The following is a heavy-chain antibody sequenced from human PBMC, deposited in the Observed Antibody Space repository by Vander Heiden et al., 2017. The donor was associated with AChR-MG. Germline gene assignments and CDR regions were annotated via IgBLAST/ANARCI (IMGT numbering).Heavy chain of an antibody. CDR2: IWYDGTKK. CDR1: GFTFSSYG. CDR3: ARVGPKHGDAFDI. Sequence: QGQLVQSGGGVVQPGRSLRLSCAASGFTFSSYGMHWVRQAPGKGLEWVGVIWYDGTKKYYADSVKGRFTISRDNSKNTLYLQMNSLRVEDTALYYCARVGPKHGDAFDIWGQGTMGIVSS. J-gene: IGHJ3*02. V-gene: IGHV3-33*01.